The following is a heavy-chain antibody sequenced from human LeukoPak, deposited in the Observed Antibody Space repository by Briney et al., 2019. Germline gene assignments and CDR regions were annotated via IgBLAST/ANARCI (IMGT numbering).Heavy chain of an antibody. Sequence: GRSLRLSCAASGFTFDDYAMHWVRQAPGKGLEWVSGISWNSGSIGYADSVKGRFTISRDNAKNSLYLQMNSLRAEDTALYYCAKGGQSLGHAFDIWGQGTMVTVSS. CDR1: GFTFDDYA. J-gene: IGHJ3*02. CDR2: ISWNSGSI. D-gene: IGHD3-16*01. V-gene: IGHV3-9*01. CDR3: AKGGQSLGHAFDI.